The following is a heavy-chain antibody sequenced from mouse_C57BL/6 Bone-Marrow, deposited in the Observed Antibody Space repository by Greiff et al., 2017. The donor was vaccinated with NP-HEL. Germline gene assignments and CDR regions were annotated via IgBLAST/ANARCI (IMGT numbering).Heavy chain of an antibody. V-gene: IGHV1-26*01. CDR1: GYTLTDYY. CDR2: INPNNGGS. Sequence: EVQLQQSGPELVKPGASVKISCKVSGYTLTDYYMNWVKQSHGKSLEWIGDINPNNGGSSYNQKFKGKATVTVDKSSSTAYMELRSLTSEDSAVYYCANVPLMNYYAMDYWGQGTSVTVSS. J-gene: IGHJ4*01. D-gene: IGHD2-3*01. CDR3: ANVPLMNYYAMDY.